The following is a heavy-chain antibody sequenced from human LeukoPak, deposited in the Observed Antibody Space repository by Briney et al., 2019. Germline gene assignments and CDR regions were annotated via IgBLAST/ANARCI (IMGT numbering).Heavy chain of an antibody. CDR1: GLTFSSYA. J-gene: IGHJ4*02. V-gene: IGHV3-30*01. D-gene: IGHD4-11*01. CDR3: ARDSTDLGQYYFDY. CDR2: ISYDGSNK. Sequence: GGSLRLSCAASGLTFSSYAMHWVRQAPGKGLEWVAVISYDGSNKYYADSVKGRFTISRDNSKNTLYLQMNSLRAEDTAVYYCARDSTDLGQYYFDYWGQGTLVTASS.